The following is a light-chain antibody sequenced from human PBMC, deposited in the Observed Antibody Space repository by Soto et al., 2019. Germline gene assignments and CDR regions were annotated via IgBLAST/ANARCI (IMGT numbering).Light chain of an antibody. J-gene: IGKJ1*01. Sequence: EIVLTQSPAILSMSPGERATLSCRASQSVSSYFAWYQQKPGQAPRLLIYDASNRATGVPARFSGSGSGTDFTLTIRSREPEDFAVYYCKQRRYWPVTFGQGTKVEIK. CDR2: DAS. CDR1: QSVSSY. V-gene: IGKV3-11*01. CDR3: KQRRYWPVT.